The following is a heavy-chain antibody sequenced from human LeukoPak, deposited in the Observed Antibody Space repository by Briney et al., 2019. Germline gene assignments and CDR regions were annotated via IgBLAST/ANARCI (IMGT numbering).Heavy chain of an antibody. CDR1: GFTFSSYA. Sequence: GGSLRLSCAASGFTFSSYAMHWVRQAPGKGLEWVAVISYDGSNKYYADSVKGRFTISRDNSKNTLYLQMNSLRAEDTAVYYCAKKKGDYGGNTVAFDIWGQGTMVTVSS. D-gene: IGHD4-23*01. CDR3: AKKKGDYGGNTVAFDI. J-gene: IGHJ3*02. CDR2: ISYDGSNK. V-gene: IGHV3-30-3*02.